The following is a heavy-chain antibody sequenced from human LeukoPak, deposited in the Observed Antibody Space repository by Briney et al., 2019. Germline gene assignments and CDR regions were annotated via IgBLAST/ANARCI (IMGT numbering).Heavy chain of an antibody. CDR2: INPNTGGT. CDR3: ASPGGSGSYYNDPEGYYYYYMDV. V-gene: IGHV1-2*02. D-gene: IGHD3-10*01. CDR1: GYTFTGFH. Sequence: ASVKVSCKTSGYTFTGFHLHWVRQAPGQGLEWMGWINPNTGGTNYAQKFQGRVTMTRDTSISTAYMDLSRLRSDDTAVYYCASPGGSGSYYNDPEGYYYYYMDVWGKGTTVTVSS. J-gene: IGHJ6*03.